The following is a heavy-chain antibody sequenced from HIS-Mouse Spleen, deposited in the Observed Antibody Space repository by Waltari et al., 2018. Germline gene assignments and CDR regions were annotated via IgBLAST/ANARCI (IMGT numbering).Heavy chain of an antibody. CDR2: IKQDGSEK. D-gene: IGHD5-12*01. V-gene: IGHV3-7*01. CDR3: ARERRGPGWFDP. CDR1: GFTFRSYW. Sequence: EVQLVESGGGLVQPGGSVRLSCAASGFTFRSYWMSWVSQAPGKGLEWVANIKQDGSEKYYVDSVKGRFTISRDNAKNSLYLQMNSLRAEDTAVYYCARERRGPGWFDPWGQGTLVTVSS. J-gene: IGHJ5*02.